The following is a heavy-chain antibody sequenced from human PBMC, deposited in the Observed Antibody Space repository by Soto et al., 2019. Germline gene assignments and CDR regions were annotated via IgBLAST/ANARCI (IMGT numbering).Heavy chain of an antibody. D-gene: IGHD1-20*01. J-gene: IGHJ5*02. V-gene: IGHV2-5*02. CDR3: ALLGIIGMTSWFDP. CDR1: GFSLNSRGVG. Sequence: QITLKESGPTLVKPTQTLTLTCTFSGFSLNSRGVGVGWIRQPPGKALEWLALIYWDEDKHFTPSLKSRLTLTTDTSKKQVVLTMTNMDPVDTGTYYCALLGIIGMTSWFDPWGQGTLVTVSS. CDR2: IYWDEDK.